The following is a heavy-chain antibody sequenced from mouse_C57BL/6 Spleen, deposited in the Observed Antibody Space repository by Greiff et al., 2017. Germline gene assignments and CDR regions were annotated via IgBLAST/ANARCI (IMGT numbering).Heavy chain of an antibody. CDR3: ASSNWDVEDY. Sequence: VQLQQSGAELAKPGASVKLSFKASGYTFTSYWLHWVQQRPGQGLEWIGYINPSSGYTKYNQKFKDKATLTADKSSSTAYMQLSSLTYEDSAVYYCASSNWDVEDYWGQGTTLTVSS. J-gene: IGHJ2*01. V-gene: IGHV1-7*01. D-gene: IGHD4-1*02. CDR2: INPSSGYT. CDR1: GYTFTSYW.